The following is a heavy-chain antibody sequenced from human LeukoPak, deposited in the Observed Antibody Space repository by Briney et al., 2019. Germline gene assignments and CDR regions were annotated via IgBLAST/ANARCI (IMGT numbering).Heavy chain of an antibody. CDR2: IRYDGSNK. Sequence: TGGSLRLSCAASGFTFSSYSMNWVRQAPGKGLEWVAFIRYDGSNKYYADSVKGRFTISRDTSKNTLLLQMNSLRADDTALYFCARRLSLRFDAFAVWGPGTVVTVSS. CDR3: ARRLSLRFDAFAV. V-gene: IGHV3-30*02. CDR1: GFTFSSYS. J-gene: IGHJ3*01. D-gene: IGHD3-3*01.